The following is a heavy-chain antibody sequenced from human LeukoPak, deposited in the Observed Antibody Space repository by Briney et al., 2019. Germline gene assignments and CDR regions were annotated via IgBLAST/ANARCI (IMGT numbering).Heavy chain of an antibody. J-gene: IGHJ3*02. V-gene: IGHV4-30-4*01. Sequence: SETLPLTCTVSGGSISSGDYYWSWIRQPPGKGLEWIGYIYYSGSTYYNPSLKSRVTISVDTSKNQFSLKLSSVTAADTAVYYCARGSWDGYSRGAFDIWGQGTMVTVSS. CDR1: GGSISSGDYY. CDR3: ARGSWDGYSRGAFDI. CDR2: IYYSGST. D-gene: IGHD5-24*01.